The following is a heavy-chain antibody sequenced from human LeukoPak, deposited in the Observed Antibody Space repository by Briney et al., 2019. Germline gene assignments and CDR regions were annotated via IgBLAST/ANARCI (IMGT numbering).Heavy chain of an antibody. V-gene: IGHV3-23*01. CDR3: AKETSYSYGYSWFDP. CDR2: ISGSGGST. J-gene: IGHJ5*02. D-gene: IGHD5-18*01. CDR1: GFTFSSYA. Sequence: GGSLRLSCAASGFTFSSYAMSWVRQAPGKGLEWVSAISGSGGSTYYADSVKGRFTNSRDNSKNTLYLQMNSLRAEDTAVYYCAKETSYSYGYSWFDPWGQGTLVTVSS.